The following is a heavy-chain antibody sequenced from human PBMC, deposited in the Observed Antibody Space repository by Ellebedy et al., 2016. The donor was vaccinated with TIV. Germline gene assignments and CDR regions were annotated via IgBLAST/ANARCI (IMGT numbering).Heavy chain of an antibody. Sequence: MPSETLSLTCAVYGGSFSGYYWSWIRQPPGKGLEWIGEINHSGSTNYNPSLKSRVTISVDTSKNQFSLKLSSVTAADTAVYYCARHVVVGATNYYYYGMDVWGQGTTVTVSS. CDR3: ARHVVVGATNYYYYGMDV. D-gene: IGHD1-26*01. V-gene: IGHV4-34*01. CDR2: INHSGST. CDR1: GGSFSGYY. J-gene: IGHJ6*02.